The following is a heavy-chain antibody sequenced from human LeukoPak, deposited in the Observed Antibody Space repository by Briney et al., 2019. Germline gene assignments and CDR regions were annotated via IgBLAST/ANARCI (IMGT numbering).Heavy chain of an antibody. J-gene: IGHJ4*02. D-gene: IGHD4-17*01. CDR1: GFTLSSYS. CDR2: ISSSTSYI. Sequence: GGSLRLSCAASGFTLSSYSMNWIRQAPGKGLEWVSSISSSTSYIYYADSVKGRFTISKDNAKNSLYLQMNSLRAEDTAVYYCARAGGSTVSHSDYWGQGTLVTVSS. V-gene: IGHV3-21*01. CDR3: ARAGGSTVSHSDY.